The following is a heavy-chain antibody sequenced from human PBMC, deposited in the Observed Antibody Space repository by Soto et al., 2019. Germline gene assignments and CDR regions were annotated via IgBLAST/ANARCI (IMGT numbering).Heavy chain of an antibody. CDR1: GFTFSSYA. Sequence: GGSLRLSCAASGFTFSSYAMSWVRQAPGKGLEWVPAISGSGGSTYYADSVKGRFTISRDNSKNTLYLQMNSLRAEDTAVYYCATDGGYYPPFFDYWGQGTLVTVSS. CDR3: ATDGGYYPPFFDY. V-gene: IGHV3-23*01. CDR2: ISGSGGST. D-gene: IGHD3-22*01. J-gene: IGHJ4*02.